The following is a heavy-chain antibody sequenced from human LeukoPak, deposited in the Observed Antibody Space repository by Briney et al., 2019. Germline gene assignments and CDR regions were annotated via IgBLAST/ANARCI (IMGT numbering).Heavy chain of an antibody. V-gene: IGHV3-73*01. Sequence: PGGSLRLSCAASGFIFSASDVHWIRQASGKGLEWVGRIKIRTDNFATSYAASVKGRFAISRDNSKNTLYLQMNSLRAEDTAVYYCAKGPVVASDYWGQGTLVTVSS. CDR3: AKGPVVASDY. D-gene: IGHD2-21*01. CDR2: IKIRTDNFAT. CDR1: GFIFSASD. J-gene: IGHJ4*02.